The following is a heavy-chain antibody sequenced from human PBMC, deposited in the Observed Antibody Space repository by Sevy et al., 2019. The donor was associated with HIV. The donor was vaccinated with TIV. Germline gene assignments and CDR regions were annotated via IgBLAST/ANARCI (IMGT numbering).Heavy chain of an antibody. V-gene: IGHV3-66*01. CDR2: IYSGGGK. D-gene: IGHD3-10*01. CDR1: GVTVSTNY. J-gene: IGHJ3*01. Sequence: GGSLRLSCTASGVTVSTNYMTWVRQAPGKGLEWVSVIYSGGGKYYADSLKVRVTISRDKSKNSLYLRMNSLRAEDTAVYYCARVTTMGAFDFWGQGTMVTVSS. CDR3: ARVTTMGAFDF.